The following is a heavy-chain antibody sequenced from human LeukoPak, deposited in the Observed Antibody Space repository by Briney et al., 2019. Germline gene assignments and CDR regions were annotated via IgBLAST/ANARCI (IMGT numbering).Heavy chain of an antibody. V-gene: IGHV4-59*01. Sequence: SETLSLTCTVSGGSISSYYWSWIRQPPGKGLEWIGYIYYSGSTNYNPSLKSRVTISVDTSKNQFSLKLSSVTAADTAVYYCAREAQVGATRWGQGTLVTVSS. CDR3: AREAQVGATR. CDR1: GGSISSYY. J-gene: IGHJ4*02. CDR2: IYYSGST. D-gene: IGHD1-26*01.